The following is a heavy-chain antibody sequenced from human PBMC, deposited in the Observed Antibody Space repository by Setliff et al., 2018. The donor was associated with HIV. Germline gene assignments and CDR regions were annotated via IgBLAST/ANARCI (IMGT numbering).Heavy chain of an antibody. CDR1: TGSISRYFYY. D-gene: IGHD2-15*01. CDR2: FYSGGGT. Sequence: LSLTCTVSTGSISRYFYYWAWIRQPPGKGLEWIGSFYSGGGTSYNPSPNSRVTISVDTSKNQFSLKLRSVTAADTSMYYCARQRADCSGGSCYGYWGQGTLVTVSS. CDR3: ARQRADCSGGSCYGY. J-gene: IGHJ4*01. V-gene: IGHV4-39*01.